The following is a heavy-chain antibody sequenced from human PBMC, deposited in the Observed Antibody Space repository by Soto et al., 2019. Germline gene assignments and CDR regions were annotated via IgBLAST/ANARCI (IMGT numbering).Heavy chain of an antibody. CDR3: ASGKQPRLYYFDY. Sequence: QVQLVQSGAEVKKPGSSVKVSCKASGGTFSSYTISWVRQAPGQGLEWMGRIIPILGIANYAQKFQGRVTITADKSTSTAYMELSSLRSEDTAVYYCASGKQPRLYYFDYWCQGTLVTVSS. CDR1: GGTFSSYT. J-gene: IGHJ4*02. V-gene: IGHV1-69*02. D-gene: IGHD3-10*01. CDR2: IIPILGIA.